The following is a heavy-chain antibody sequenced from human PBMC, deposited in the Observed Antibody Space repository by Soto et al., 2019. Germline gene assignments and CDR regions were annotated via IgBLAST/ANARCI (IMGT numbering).Heavy chain of an antibody. CDR3: ARTGLLVSAYDL. V-gene: IGHV3-74*01. J-gene: IGHJ3*01. CDR1: GFTISNYW. Sequence: EVQLVESGGGLVQPGGSLRLSCTASGFTISNYWMHWVRQAPGKGLVWVSRLNTDGSSTSYADSVKGRFTISRDNAKNTLYLLMNSLRAEDTGLYYCARTGLLVSAYDLWGQGTVVTVSS. CDR2: LNTDGSST. D-gene: IGHD2-15*01.